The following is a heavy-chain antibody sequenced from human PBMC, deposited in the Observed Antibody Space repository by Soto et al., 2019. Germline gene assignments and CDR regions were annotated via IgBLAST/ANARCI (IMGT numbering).Heavy chain of an antibody. CDR3: ARAFDDSSGYYGGLGY. CDR2: IYYSGST. CDR1: GGSISMGDYY. D-gene: IGHD3-22*01. J-gene: IGHJ4*02. V-gene: IGHV4-30-4*01. Sequence: PSETLSLTCTVSGGSISMGDYYWRCIRQPPGKGLEWIGYIYYSGSTYYNPSLKSRLTISVETSRNQLSLKLSSVTAADTAVYYCARAFDDSSGYYGGLGYWGQGTLVTVSS.